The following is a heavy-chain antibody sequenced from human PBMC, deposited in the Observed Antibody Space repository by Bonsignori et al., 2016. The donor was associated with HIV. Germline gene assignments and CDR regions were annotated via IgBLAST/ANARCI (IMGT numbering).Heavy chain of an antibody. CDR1: GGSISSYY. Sequence: QVQLQESGPGLVKPSETLSLTCTVSGGSISSYYWELDPAAAGKGLEWIGRIYTSGSTNYNPSLKSRVTMSVDTSKNQFSLKLSSVTAADTAVYYCARDGGWDSRWFDPWGQGTLVTVSS. CDR3: ARDGGWDSRWFDP. J-gene: IGHJ5*02. CDR2: IYTSGST. D-gene: IGHD3-16*01. V-gene: IGHV4-4*07.